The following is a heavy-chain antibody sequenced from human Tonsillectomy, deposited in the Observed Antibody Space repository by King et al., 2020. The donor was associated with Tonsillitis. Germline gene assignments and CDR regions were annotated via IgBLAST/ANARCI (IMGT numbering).Heavy chain of an antibody. CDR1: GFTFSSYA. CDR3: ARDPSTIFWEGLLGGSYYCDY. CDR2: ISYDGSNK. D-gene: IGHD3-3*01. V-gene: IGHV3-30-3*01. Sequence: QLVQSGGGVVQPGRSLRLSCAASGFTFSSYAMHWVRQAPGKGLEWVAVISYDGSNKYYADSVKGRFTISRDNSKNTLYLQMNSLRAEDTAVYYCARDPSTIFWEGLLGGSYYCDYWGQGTLVTVSS. J-gene: IGHJ4*02.